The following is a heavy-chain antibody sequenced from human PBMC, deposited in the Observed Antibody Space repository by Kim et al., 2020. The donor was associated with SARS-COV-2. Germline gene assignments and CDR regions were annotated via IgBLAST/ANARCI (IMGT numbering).Heavy chain of an antibody. CDR1: GASINTFY. CDR2: VFQSGRT. J-gene: IGHJ6*01. CDR3: ARDLGISGTDFHYFYGLDV. V-gene: IGHV4-59*13. Sequence: SQTLSLTCTVSGASINTFYWNWLRQAPGKGLEWIGYVFQSGRTKYNPSLKCRVTISLDTAKTQVSLKLKSVTAADTAIYFCARDLGISGTDFHYFYGLDV. D-gene: IGHD1-26*01.